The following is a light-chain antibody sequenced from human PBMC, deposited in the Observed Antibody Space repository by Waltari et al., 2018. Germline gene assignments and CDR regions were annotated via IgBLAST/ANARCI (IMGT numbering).Light chain of an antibody. CDR1: QSISNW. CDR2: KAS. Sequence: DIQMTQSPSTLSASVGDRVTITCRASQSISNWFAWYQQKPGKAPKLLLYKASTLESGVPSRFSGSGSGTEFTLTISSLQPDDFATYYCQQYNSYSLLTFGGGTKVEIK. J-gene: IGKJ4*01. CDR3: QQYNSYSLLT. V-gene: IGKV1-5*03.